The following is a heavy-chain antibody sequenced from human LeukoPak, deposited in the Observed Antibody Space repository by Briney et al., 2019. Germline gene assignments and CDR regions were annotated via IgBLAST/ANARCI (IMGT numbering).Heavy chain of an antibody. J-gene: IGHJ4*02. CDR1: GFTFSSYW. V-gene: IGHV3-74*01. D-gene: IGHD2-2*02. CDR2: INSDGSGT. CDR3: ASGLGYCSSTSCYIPDY. Sequence: PGGSLRLSCAASGFTFSSYWMHWVRQAPGKGLVWVSRINSDGSGTTYADFVKGRFTISRDNAKNTLYLQMNSLRAEDTALYYCASGLGYCSSTSCYIPDYWGQGTLVTVSS.